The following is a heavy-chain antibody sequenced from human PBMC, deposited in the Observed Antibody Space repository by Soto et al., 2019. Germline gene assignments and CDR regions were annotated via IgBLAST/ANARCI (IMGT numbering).Heavy chain of an antibody. V-gene: IGHV4-59*08. J-gene: IGHJ3*02. Sequence: SGTLSLTCTVSGGSMISYYWSWIRQPPGRGLEWIGFIYYAGSTKYNPSLNSRVTISVDTSKNQFSLTVTSVTAADTAVYYCARGHYYDSSGYHEYDAFDIWGQGTMVT. D-gene: IGHD3-22*01. CDR2: IYYAGST. CDR1: GGSMISYY. CDR3: ARGHYYDSSGYHEYDAFDI.